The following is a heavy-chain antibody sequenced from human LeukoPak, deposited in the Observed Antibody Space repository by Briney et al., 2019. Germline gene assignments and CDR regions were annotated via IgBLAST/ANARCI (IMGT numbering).Heavy chain of an antibody. D-gene: IGHD6-19*01. V-gene: IGHV2-70*04. J-gene: IGHJ4*02. CDR2: IDWDDDK. CDR1: GFSLSTSGMR. Sequence: ESGPTLVNPTQTLTLTCTFSGFSLSTSGMRVSWIRQPPGKALEWLARIDWDDDKFYSTSLKTRLTISKDTSKNQVVLTMTHMDPVDTATYYCARTGGWYFNFDYWGQGTLVTVSS. CDR3: ARTGGWYFNFDY.